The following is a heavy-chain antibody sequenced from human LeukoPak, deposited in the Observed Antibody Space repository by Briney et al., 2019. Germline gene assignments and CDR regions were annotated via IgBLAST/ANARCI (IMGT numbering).Heavy chain of an antibody. V-gene: IGHV1-46*04. Sequence: ASVKVSCKASGYTFTRYYIHWVRHPPAQGLEWMGIISPSVGHTTYAQKLEDRVTMTRDTSTTTVYMELRSLRSEDTAVYYCARIGDYGSGSEGFDPWGQGTLVTVSS. CDR1: GYTFTRYY. CDR3: ARIGDYGSGSEGFDP. D-gene: IGHD3-10*01. J-gene: IGHJ5*02. CDR2: ISPSVGHT.